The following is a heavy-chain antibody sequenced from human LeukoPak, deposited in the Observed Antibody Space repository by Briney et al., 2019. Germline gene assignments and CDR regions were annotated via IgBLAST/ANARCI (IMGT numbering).Heavy chain of an antibody. CDR1: GGSISSYY. Sequence: SETLSLTCTVSGGSISSYYWSWIRQPPGKGLEWIGYIYTSGSTNYNPSLKSRVTISVDTSKNQFSLKLNSVTAADTAVYYCARGAFDYDFWSGYFDYFDYWGQGTLVTVSS. J-gene: IGHJ4*02. D-gene: IGHD3-3*01. CDR3: ARGAFDYDFWSGYFDYFDY. CDR2: IYTSGST. V-gene: IGHV4-4*09.